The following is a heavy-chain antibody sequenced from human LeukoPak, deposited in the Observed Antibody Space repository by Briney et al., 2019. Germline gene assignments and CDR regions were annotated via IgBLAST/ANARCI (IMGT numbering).Heavy chain of an antibody. CDR1: GFTFSRYW. Sequence: PGGSLRLSCAASGFTFSRYWMSWVRQAPGKGLEWVALISDDGSNKYYADSVKGRFTISRDNSKNTLYLQMRSTLYLQMNSLRVEDTAVYYCARVLSPRYSYGYNYWGQGTLVTVSS. CDR2: ISDDGSNK. V-gene: IGHV3-30-3*01. J-gene: IGHJ4*02. D-gene: IGHD5-18*01. CDR3: ARVLSPRYSYGYNY.